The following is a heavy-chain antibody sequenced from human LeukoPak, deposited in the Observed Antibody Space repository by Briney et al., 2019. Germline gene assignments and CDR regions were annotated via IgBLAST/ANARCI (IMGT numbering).Heavy chain of an antibody. CDR3: ARASDWHDYGVDV. CDR2: INPNSGGT. CDR1: GYTFTSYY. D-gene: IGHD6-19*01. J-gene: IGHJ6*02. V-gene: IGHV1-2*02. Sequence: ASVKVSCKASGYTFTSYYMHWVRQAPGQGLEWMGWINPNSGGTNYAQKFQGRVTMTRDTSITTAYMELSRLTSDDTAVFFCARASDWHDYGVDVWGQGTTVTVSS.